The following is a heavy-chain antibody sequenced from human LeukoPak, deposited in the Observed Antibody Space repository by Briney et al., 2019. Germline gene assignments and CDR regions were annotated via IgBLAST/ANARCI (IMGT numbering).Heavy chain of an antibody. J-gene: IGHJ5*02. D-gene: IGHD2-2*01. Sequence: PGGSLRLSCAASGFTFSSYAMSWVRQAPGKGLEWVSRIIGSGAATYYADSVKGRFTISRDNSKNTLFLQMNSLRAEDTAVYYCAKGGYCSSTSCYVGWFDPWGQGTLVTVSS. CDR3: AKGGYCSSTSCYVGWFDP. CDR1: GFTFSSYA. CDR2: IIGSGAAT. V-gene: IGHV3-23*01.